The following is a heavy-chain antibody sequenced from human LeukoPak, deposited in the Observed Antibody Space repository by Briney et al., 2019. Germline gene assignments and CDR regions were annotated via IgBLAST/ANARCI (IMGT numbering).Heavy chain of an antibody. V-gene: IGHV4-34*01. J-gene: IGHJ6*03. CDR1: GGSFSGYY. CDR3: ARVTPYSSGWYKRYYYYYMDV. Sequence: PSETLSLTCAVYGGSFSGYYWSWIRQPPGKGLEWIGEINHSGCTNYNPSLKSRVTISVDTSKNQFPLRLSSVTAADTAVYYCARVTPYSSGWYKRYYYYYMDVWGKGTTVTVSS. D-gene: IGHD6-13*01. CDR2: INHSGCT.